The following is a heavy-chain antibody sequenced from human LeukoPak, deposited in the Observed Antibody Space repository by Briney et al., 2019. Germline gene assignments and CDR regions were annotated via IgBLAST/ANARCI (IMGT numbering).Heavy chain of an antibody. CDR1: IDSFSNYH. CDR3: AREVTMNFDY. D-gene: IGHD3-22*01. CDR2: VNEVGGT. V-gene: IGHV4-34*01. J-gene: IGHJ4*02. Sequence: SETLSLTCAVYIDSFSNYHWNWIRQTPSKGLEWIGEVNEVGGTNISPSLRNRVTISVDTSKNQFSLKLSSVTAADTAVYYCAREVTMNFDYWGQGTLVTVSS.